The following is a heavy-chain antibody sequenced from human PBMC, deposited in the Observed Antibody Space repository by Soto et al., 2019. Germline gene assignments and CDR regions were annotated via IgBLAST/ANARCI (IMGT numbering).Heavy chain of an antibody. Sequence: GGSLRLSCAASGFTFSSYAMHWVRQAPGKGLEWVAVISYDGSNKYYADSVKGRFTISRDNSKNTLYLQMNSLRAEDTAVYYCARGTAITMVRGDSSGMDVWGQGTTVTVSS. CDR2: ISYDGSNK. D-gene: IGHD3-10*01. J-gene: IGHJ6*02. CDR3: ARGTAITMVRGDSSGMDV. CDR1: GFTFSSYA. V-gene: IGHV3-30-3*01.